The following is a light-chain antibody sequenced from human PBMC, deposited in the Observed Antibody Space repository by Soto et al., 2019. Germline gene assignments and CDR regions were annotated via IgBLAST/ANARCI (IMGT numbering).Light chain of an antibody. CDR2: DTS. CDR1: QSVSSSY. J-gene: IGKJ5*01. CDR3: QQYGTSEII. Sequence: EIVLTQSPGTLSLSPGERATLSCRASQSVSSSYLAWYQQKPGQAPRLLIYDTSSRATGIPDRFSGSGSGTDFTLTISRLEPEDFAVFFYQQYGTSEIIFGQGTRLEIK. V-gene: IGKV3-20*01.